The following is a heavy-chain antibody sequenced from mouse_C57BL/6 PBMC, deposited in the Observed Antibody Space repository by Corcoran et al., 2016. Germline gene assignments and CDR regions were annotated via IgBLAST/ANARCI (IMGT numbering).Heavy chain of an antibody. CDR3: ARRGNDYDGYAIDY. CDR2: INTYSGVP. D-gene: IGHD2-4*01. J-gene: IGHJ4*01. V-gene: IGHV9-3*01. Sequence: QIQLVQSGPELKKPGETVKISCKASGYTFTTYGMSWVKQAPGKGLKWMGWINTYSGVPTYADDFKGRFAFSLETSASTAYLQINNLKNEDTATYFCARRGNDYDGYAIDYWGQGTSVTVSS. CDR1: GYTFTTYG.